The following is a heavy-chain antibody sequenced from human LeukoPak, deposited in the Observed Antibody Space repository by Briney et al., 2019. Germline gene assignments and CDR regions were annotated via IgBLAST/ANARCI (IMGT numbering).Heavy chain of an antibody. J-gene: IGHJ4*02. CDR2: AQGDGRLQ. D-gene: IGHD3-22*01. V-gene: IGHV3-33*08. CDR3: ATGGGFYYGH. Sequence: PGGSLRLSCAASGFTFSSYWMTWVRQAPGKGLEWVAAAQGDGRLQYYADSVKGRFTISKDISKSTLYVQMNSLRAEDTAVYYCATGGGFYYGHWGQGTLVTVSS. CDR1: GFTFSSYW.